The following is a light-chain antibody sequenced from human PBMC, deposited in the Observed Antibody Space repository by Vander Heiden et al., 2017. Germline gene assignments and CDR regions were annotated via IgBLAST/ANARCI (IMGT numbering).Light chain of an antibody. CDR2: GAS. V-gene: IGKV3-15*01. CDR3: QQYNNWPIYT. Sequence: EIVVTQSPATLSVSPGERATLSCRASQSVNSNLAWYQQKPGQPPRLLIYGASTRATGIPARFSGGGSGTEFTLTISSLQSEDFAVYYCQQYNNWPIYTFGQGTKLEIK. CDR1: QSVNSN. J-gene: IGKJ2*01.